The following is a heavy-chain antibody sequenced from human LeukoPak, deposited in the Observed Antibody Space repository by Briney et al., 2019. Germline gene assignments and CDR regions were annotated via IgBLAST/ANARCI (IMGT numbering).Heavy chain of an antibody. J-gene: IGHJ4*02. CDR3: AKDTVTPFDFDY. D-gene: IGHD4-17*01. V-gene: IGHV3-23*01. CDR2: ISGSGGST. Sequence: GGSLRLFCAASGFTLSSYAMSWVRQAPGKGLEWVSAISGSGGSTYYADSVKGRFIISRDNSKNTLYLQMNSLRAEDTAVYYCAKDTVTPFDFDYWGQGTLVTVSS. CDR1: GFTLSSYA.